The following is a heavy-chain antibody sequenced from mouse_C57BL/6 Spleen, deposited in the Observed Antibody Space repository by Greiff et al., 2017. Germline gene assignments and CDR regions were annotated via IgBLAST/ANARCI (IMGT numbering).Heavy chain of an antibody. CDR3: ARRLTGGDYFDY. CDR1: GYTFTSYW. V-gene: IGHV1-69*01. D-gene: IGHD4-1*01. CDR2: IDPYDSYT. Sequence: QVQLQQPGAELVMPGASVKLSCKASGYTFTSYWMHWVKQRPGQGLEWIGEIDPYDSYTNYNQKFKGKSTLTVDKSSSTAYMQLSSLTSEDSAVYYCARRLTGGDYFDYWGQGTTLTVSS. J-gene: IGHJ2*01.